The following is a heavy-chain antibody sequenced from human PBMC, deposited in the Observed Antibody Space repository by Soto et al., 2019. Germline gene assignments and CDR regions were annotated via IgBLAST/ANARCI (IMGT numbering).Heavy chain of an antibody. CDR2: ISSSSSYT. V-gene: IGHV3-11*05. CDR1: GFTFSDYY. CDR3: AGDQLVDV. Sequence: QVQLVESGGGLVKPGGSLRLSCAASGFTFSDYYMSWIRQAPGKGLEWVSYISSSSSYTNYADSVKGRFTISRHNAKNSLYPQMNTLRAEDGALYYGAGDQLVDVWGHGTTVTVSS. J-gene: IGHJ6*02.